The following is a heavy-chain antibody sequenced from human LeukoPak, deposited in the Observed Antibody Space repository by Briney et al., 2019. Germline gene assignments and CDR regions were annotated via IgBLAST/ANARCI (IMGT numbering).Heavy chain of an antibody. J-gene: IGHJ3*02. CDR3: AKYSWGWLDI. D-gene: IGHD6-19*01. CDR2: IYYSGST. V-gene: IGHV4-59*08. CDR1: GGSIRNFY. Sequence: PSETLSLTCTVSGGSIRNFYWSWIRQPPGKGLELIGYIYYSGSTLYNPSLESRVTISVDTSRNQLSLSLRSVTAADTAVYYCAKYSWGWLDIWGQGTLVTVSS.